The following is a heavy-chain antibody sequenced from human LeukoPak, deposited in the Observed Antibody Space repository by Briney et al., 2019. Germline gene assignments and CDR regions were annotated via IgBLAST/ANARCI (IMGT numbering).Heavy chain of an antibody. J-gene: IGHJ4*02. CDR1: GFTFSEAW. Sequence: GGSLRLSCSASGFTFSEAWMSWVRQAPGKGLEWVSAISGSGGSTYYADSVKGRFTISRDNSKNTLYLQMNSLRAEDTAVYYCAKAVRSIAEAGRRPDFDYWGQGTLVTVSS. D-gene: IGHD6-13*01. CDR2: ISGSGGST. V-gene: IGHV3-23*01. CDR3: AKAVRSIAEAGRRPDFDY.